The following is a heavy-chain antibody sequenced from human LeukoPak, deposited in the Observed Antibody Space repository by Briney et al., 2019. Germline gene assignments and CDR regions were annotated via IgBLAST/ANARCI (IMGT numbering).Heavy chain of an antibody. CDR1: GFTFSRYG. Sequence: PGGSLRLSCAASGFTFSRYGMHWVRQAPGKGPEWITVISSDGNKKYYVDSVKGRFTISRDNSKNTLYLQMNSLRAEDTAVYYCARGAITMVRGGPEDWYFDLWGRGTLVTVSS. J-gene: IGHJ2*01. CDR3: ARGAITMVRGGPEDWYFDL. CDR2: ISSDGNKK. V-gene: IGHV3-30*03. D-gene: IGHD3-10*01.